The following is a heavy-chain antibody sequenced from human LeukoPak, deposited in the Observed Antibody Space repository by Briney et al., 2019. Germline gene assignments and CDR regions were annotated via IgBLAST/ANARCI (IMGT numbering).Heavy chain of an antibody. CDR1: GFSFSSYW. CDR2: IKSDGKT. Sequence: GGSLRLSCAASGFSFSSYWMHWVRQAPGKGLVWVSRIKSDGKTNYADSVKGRFTISRDNAKNTVSLQMNSLRAEDTGVYYRARAPSEIGGYYPEYFRHWGQGTLVTVSS. V-gene: IGHV3-74*01. CDR3: ARAPSEIGGYYPEYFRH. J-gene: IGHJ1*01. D-gene: IGHD3-22*01.